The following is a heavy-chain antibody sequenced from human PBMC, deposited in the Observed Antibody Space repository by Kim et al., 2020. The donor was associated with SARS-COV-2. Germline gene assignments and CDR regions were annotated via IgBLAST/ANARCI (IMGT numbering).Heavy chain of an antibody. J-gene: IGHJ3*02. Sequence: STYYADSVKGRFTISRDKSKNTLYLQMNSLRAEDTAVYYCARGLTGGGDIWGQGTMVTVSS. V-gene: IGHV3-66*01. CDR3: ARGLTGGGDI. D-gene: IGHD1-26*01. CDR2: ST.